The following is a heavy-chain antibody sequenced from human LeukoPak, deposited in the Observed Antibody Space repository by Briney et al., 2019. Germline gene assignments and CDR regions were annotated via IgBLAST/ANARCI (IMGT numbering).Heavy chain of an antibody. Sequence: PSETLSLTCTVSGXSITFSSYYWGWVRQTPGKGLEGIGGFYYSGNTYYNPSLKSRVTISVDTSRKQFSLKLTSVTAADTAVYYCARSRGSSAFDYWGQGTLGTVSS. CDR1: GXSITFSSYY. J-gene: IGHJ4*02. CDR2: FYYSGNT. V-gene: IGHV4-39*01. D-gene: IGHD3-16*01. CDR3: ARSRGSSAFDY.